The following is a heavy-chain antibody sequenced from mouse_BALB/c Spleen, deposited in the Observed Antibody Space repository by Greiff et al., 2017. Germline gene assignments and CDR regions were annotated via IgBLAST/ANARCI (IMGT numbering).Heavy chain of an antibody. J-gene: IGHJ3*01. CDR2: INPSNGGT. CDR3: TRGDYDYLAY. D-gene: IGHD2-4*01. V-gene: IGHV1S81*02. CDR1: GYTFTSYY. Sequence: QVQLKQPGAELVKPGASVKLSCKASGYTFTSYYMYWVKQRPGQGLEWIGGINPSNGGTNFNEKFKSKATLTVDKSSSTAYMQLSSLTSEDSAVYYCTRGDYDYLAYWGQGTLVTVSA.